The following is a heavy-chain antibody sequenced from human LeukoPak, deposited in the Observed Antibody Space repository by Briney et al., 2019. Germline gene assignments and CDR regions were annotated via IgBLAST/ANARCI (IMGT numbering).Heavy chain of an antibody. CDR2: INPNSGGT. D-gene: IGHD3-10*01. J-gene: IGHJ4*02. CDR1: GYTFTGYY. Sequence: ASVKVSCKASGYTFTGYYMHWVRQAPGQGLEWMGWINPNSGGTNYAQKFQGRVTMTRGTSISTAYMALSRLRSDDTAVYYWARDQMVGGVIKDYWGQGTLVTVS. V-gene: IGHV1-2*02. CDR3: ARDQMVGGVIKDY.